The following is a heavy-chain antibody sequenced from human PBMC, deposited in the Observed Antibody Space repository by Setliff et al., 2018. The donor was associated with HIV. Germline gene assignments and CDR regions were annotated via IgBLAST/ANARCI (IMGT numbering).Heavy chain of an antibody. J-gene: IGHJ5*02. CDR2: IHHSGST. CDR1: GGSFSSYY. Sequence: PSETLSLTCAVYGGSFSSYYWSWSRQPPGKGLEWVGEIHHSGSTNYNPSLKSSVTISVDTSKNKFSLKLSSVTAADTAVYYCARAGLLLRYLDWRFTRGWFDPWGQGTLVTVSS. D-gene: IGHD3-9*01. V-gene: IGHV4-34*01. CDR3: ARAGLLLRYLDWRFTRGWFDP.